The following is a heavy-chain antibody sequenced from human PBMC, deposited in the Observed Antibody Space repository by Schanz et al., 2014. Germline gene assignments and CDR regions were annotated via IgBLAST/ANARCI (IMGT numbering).Heavy chain of an antibody. V-gene: IGHV3-21*01. J-gene: IGHJ6*03. CDR3: ARPSDSSWYMDV. CDR2: ISSSSSYI. CDR1: GFTFSTYY. Sequence: EVQLVESGGGLVQPGGSLRLSCAASGFTFSTYYMNWVRQAPGKGLEWVSSISSSSSYISYADSVKGRFTISRDNAKSSLYLQMNSRRAEDTAVYYCARPSDSSWYMDVWGKGTTVTVSS. D-gene: IGHD2-21*02.